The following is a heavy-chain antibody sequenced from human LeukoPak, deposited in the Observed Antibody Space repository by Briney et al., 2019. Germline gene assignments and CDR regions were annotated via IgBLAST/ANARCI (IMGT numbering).Heavy chain of an antibody. V-gene: IGHV4-34*01. D-gene: IGHD4-11*01. CDR1: GGSFSNYF. J-gene: IGHJ4*02. Sequence: PSETLSLTCAVYGGSFSNYFWSWIRQPPGKGLEWLGEINHSGGTNYNPSLKSRVTISVDTSKNQFSLKLSSVTAADTAVYYCAISDDYNNYGFDYWGQGTLVTVSS. CDR3: AISDDYNNYGFDY. CDR2: INHSGGT.